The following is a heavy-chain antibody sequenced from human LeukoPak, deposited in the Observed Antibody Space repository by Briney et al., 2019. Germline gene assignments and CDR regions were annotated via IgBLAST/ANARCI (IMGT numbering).Heavy chain of an antibody. CDR1: GGTFSSYA. CDR2: IIPIFGTA. V-gene: IGHV1-69*13. D-gene: IGHD3-22*01. Sequence: SVKVSCKASGGTFSSYAISWVRQAPGQGLEWMGGIIPIFGTANYAQKFQGRVTITADESTSTAYMELSSLRSEDTAVYYCVRDQVYFFDSSGFDYWGQGTLVTVSS. J-gene: IGHJ4*02. CDR3: VRDQVYFFDSSGFDY.